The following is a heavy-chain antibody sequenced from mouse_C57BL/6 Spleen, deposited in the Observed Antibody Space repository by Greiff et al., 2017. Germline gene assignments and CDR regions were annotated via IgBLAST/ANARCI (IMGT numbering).Heavy chain of an antibody. J-gene: IGHJ3*01. D-gene: IGHD1-1*01. CDR3: ARPYYYGSSGNWFAY. V-gene: IGHV1-39*01. CDR2: INPNYGTT. Sequence: EVKLLESGPELVKPGASVKISCKASGYSFTDYNMTWVKQSNGKSLEWIGVINPNYGTTSYNQKFKGKATLTVDQSSSTAYMQLNSLTSEDSAVYYCARPYYYGSSGNWFAYWGQGTLVTVSA. CDR1: GYSFTDYN.